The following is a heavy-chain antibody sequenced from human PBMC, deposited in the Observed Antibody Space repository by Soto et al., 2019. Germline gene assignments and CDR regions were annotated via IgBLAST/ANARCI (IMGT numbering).Heavy chain of an antibody. CDR1: GGSISSGGYY. CDR3: ARGYCSSTSCYGFAYWFDP. V-gene: IGHV4-31*03. D-gene: IGHD2-2*01. CDR2: IYYSGST. J-gene: IGHJ5*02. Sequence: SETLSLTCTVSGGSISSGGYYWSWIRQHPGKGLEWIGYIYYSGSTYYNPSLKSRVTISVDTSKNQFSLKLSSVTAADTAVYYCARGYCSSTSCYGFAYWFDPWGQGTLVTVSS.